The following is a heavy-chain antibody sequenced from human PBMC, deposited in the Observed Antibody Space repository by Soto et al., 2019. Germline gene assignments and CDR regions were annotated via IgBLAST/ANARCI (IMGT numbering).Heavy chain of an antibody. Sequence: GGSLRLSCAASGFTFSSYGRHWVRQTPGKGLVWVSRIISDGSSTSYADSVKGRFTISRDNAKNTLYLQMNSLRAEDTAVYYCARDSVGATGPFDYWGQGTLVTVSS. CDR1: GFTFSSYG. CDR3: ARDSVGATGPFDY. J-gene: IGHJ4*02. D-gene: IGHD1-26*01. V-gene: IGHV3-74*01. CDR2: IISDGSST.